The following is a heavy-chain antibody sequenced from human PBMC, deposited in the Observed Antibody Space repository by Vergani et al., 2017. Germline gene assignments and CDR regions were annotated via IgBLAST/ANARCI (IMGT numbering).Heavy chain of an antibody. V-gene: IGHV3-30-3*01. CDR3: ARDPVVPAAMYFDY. D-gene: IGHD2-2*01. CDR2: ISYDGSNK. Sequence: VQLLESGGGLVQPGGSLRLSCAASGFTFSSYAMHWVRQAPGKGLEWVAVISYDGSNKYYADSVKGRFTISRDNSKNTLYPQMNSLRAEDTAVYYCARDPVVPAAMYFDYWGQGTLVTVSS. J-gene: IGHJ4*02. CDR1: GFTFSSYA.